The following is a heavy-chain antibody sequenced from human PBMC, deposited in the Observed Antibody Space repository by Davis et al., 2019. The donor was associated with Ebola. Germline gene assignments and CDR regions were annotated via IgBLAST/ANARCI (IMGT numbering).Heavy chain of an antibody. CDR1: GYTFTSYD. Sequence: ASVKVSCKASGYTFTSYDINWVRQATGQGLEWMGWMNPNSGNTGYAQKFQGRVTMTRNTSISTAYMELSSLRSEDTAVYYCARVSDYSDVGDFWGQGSLVTVSS. V-gene: IGHV1-8*01. D-gene: IGHD4-17*01. CDR2: MNPNSGNT. CDR3: ARVSDYSDVGDF. J-gene: IGHJ4*02.